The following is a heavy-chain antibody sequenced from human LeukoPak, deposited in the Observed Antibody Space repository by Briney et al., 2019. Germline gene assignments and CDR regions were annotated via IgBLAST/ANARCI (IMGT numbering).Heavy chain of an antibody. CDR1: GFTFSNYG. Sequence: PGGSLRLSCAASGFTFSNYGMHWVRQAPGKGLEWVSVIWADGKNKFYVDSVKGRFTIFRDNSKNTLDLQLNSLRAEDTAMYYCVKERGPYNDFDIWGQGTMVTVSS. D-gene: IGHD1-14*01. CDR3: VKERGPYNDFDI. J-gene: IGHJ3*02. CDR2: IWADGKNK. V-gene: IGHV3-33*06.